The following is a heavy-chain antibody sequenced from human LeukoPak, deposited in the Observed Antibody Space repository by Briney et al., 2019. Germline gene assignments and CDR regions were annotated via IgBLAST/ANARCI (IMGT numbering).Heavy chain of an antibody. Sequence: PSETLSLTCAVSGGSLNSHYRGWLRQPPGKGLQWIGDIYYTGKNNYNPSLKSRVTISLDTSKDHLSLNLTSVLAADTAIYYCVRRDTGWNYFDYWGQGILVTVSS. D-gene: IGHD6-19*01. J-gene: IGHJ4*02. V-gene: IGHV4-59*08. CDR1: GGSLNSHY. CDR2: IYYTGKN. CDR3: VRRDTGWNYFDY.